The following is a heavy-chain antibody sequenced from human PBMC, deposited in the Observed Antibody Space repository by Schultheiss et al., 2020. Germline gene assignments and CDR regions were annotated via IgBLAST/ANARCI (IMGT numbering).Heavy chain of an antibody. CDR2: IRSKAYGGTT. D-gene: IGHD2-2*01. V-gene: IGHV3-49*03. J-gene: IGHJ6*04. Sequence: GGSLRLSCTASGFTFGDYAMSWFRQAPGKGLEWVGFIRSKAYGGTTEYAASVKGRFTISRDDSKSIAYLQMNSLKTEDTAVYYCTRDPAYAHCSSTSCPRMDVWGKGTTVTVSS. CDR1: GFTFGDYA. CDR3: TRDPAYAHCSSTSCPRMDV.